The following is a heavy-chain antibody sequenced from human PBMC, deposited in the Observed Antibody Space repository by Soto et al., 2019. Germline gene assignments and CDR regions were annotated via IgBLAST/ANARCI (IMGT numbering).Heavy chain of an antibody. CDR2: FHYSGTT. CDR1: GASISSYY. Sequence: ETLCPTCPVSGASISSYYWRWIRQSPGRGLEWIGWFHYSGTTNYNPSLKTRVAISLDSSNTQLSLTLNYVNAEDTAVYYCESATELIYGDYPGAGYFDFWGQGIQVTVYS. V-gene: IGHV4-59*01. D-gene: IGHD4-17*01. CDR3: ESATELIYGDYPGAGYFDF. J-gene: IGHJ4*02.